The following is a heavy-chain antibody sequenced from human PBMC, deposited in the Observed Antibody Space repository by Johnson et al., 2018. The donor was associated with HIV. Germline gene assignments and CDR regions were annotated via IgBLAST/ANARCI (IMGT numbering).Heavy chain of an antibody. D-gene: IGHD6-19*01. CDR2: IYSGGST. CDR3: ARDGRSVAEAFDI. V-gene: IGHV3-53*01. CDR1: GFTVSSKY. Sequence: VQLVESGGGLIQPGGSLRLSCAASGFTVSSKYMSWVRQAPGKGLEWVSVIYSGGSTYYADSVKGRFTISRDNSKSSLYLQMNSLRVEDTAVYYCARDGRSVAEAFDIWGQGTMVTVS. J-gene: IGHJ3*02.